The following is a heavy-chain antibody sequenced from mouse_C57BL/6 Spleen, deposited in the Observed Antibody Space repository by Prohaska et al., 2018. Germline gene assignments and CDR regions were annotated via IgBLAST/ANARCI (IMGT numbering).Heavy chain of an antibody. Sequence: EVKLEESGGGLVQPGGSMKLSCVASGFTFSNYWMNWVRQSPEKGLEWVAQIRLKSDNYATHYAESVKGRFTISRDDYKSSVYLQMNNLRAEDTGIYYCTGTGQLRSWFAYWGQGTLVTVSA. D-gene: IGHD3-2*02. CDR3: TGTGQLRSWFAY. CDR2: IRLKSDNYAT. J-gene: IGHJ3*01. V-gene: IGHV6-3*01. CDR1: GFTFSNYW.